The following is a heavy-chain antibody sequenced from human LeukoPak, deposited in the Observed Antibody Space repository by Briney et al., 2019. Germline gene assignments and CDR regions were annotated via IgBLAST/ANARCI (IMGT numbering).Heavy chain of an antibody. Sequence: SETLSLTCAVYGGSFSGYYWSWIRQPPGKGLEWIGEINHSGSTNYNPSLKSRVTISVDTSKNQFSLELNSVTAADTAVYYCARDGRWAVAGTGIDYWGQGALVTVSS. CDR1: GGSFSGYY. CDR2: INHSGST. D-gene: IGHD6-19*01. CDR3: ARDGRWAVAGTGIDY. V-gene: IGHV4-34*01. J-gene: IGHJ4*02.